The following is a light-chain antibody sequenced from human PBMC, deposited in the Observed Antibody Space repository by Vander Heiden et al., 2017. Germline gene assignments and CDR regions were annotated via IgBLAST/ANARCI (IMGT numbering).Light chain of an antibody. CDR1: SSDVGGYNY. CDR3: CSYAGNNNWV. V-gene: IGLV2-8*01. Sequence: QSALTHPPSASVPPGHSVTISRTGTSSDVGGYNYVSWYQQHPGKAPKVMIYEVSKRPSGVPDRFSGSKSGNTASLTVSGLQAEDEADYYCCSYAGNNNWVFGGGTKLTVL. CDR2: EVS. J-gene: IGLJ3*02.